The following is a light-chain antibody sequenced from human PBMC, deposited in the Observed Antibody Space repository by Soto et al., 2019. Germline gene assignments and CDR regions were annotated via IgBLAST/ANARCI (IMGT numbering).Light chain of an antibody. J-gene: IGKJ5*01. CDR1: QGIRNP. CDR3: QQVDSYPIT. Sequence: IQLTQSPSSLSASVGDRVTITCRASQGIRNPLAWYQQKPGKGPKLLIYLASTLQSGVPSRFSGSGSGTDFTFTISSLQPEDFATYYCQQVDSYPITFGQGTRLEIK. V-gene: IGKV1-9*01. CDR2: LAS.